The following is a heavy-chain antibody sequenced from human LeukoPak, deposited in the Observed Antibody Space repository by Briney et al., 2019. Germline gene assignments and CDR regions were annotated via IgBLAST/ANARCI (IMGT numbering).Heavy chain of an antibody. CDR3: ARLNKPGWFDP. CDR1: GGSISSYY. D-gene: IGHD1-14*01. Sequence: SETLSLTCTVSGGSISSYYWSWIRQPPGKGLEWIGYIYYSGSTNYNPSLKSRVTLSVDTSKNQFSLKMSSVTVADTAVYYCARLNKPGWFDPWGQGTLVIVSS. CDR2: IYYSGST. J-gene: IGHJ5*02. V-gene: IGHV4-59*08.